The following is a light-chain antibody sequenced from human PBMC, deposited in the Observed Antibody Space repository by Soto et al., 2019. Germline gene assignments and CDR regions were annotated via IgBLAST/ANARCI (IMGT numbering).Light chain of an antibody. Sequence: EIVMTQSPATLSVSPGERATLSCRASQSVSSNLAWYQQKSGQAPRLLIYAASTRATGNPARFSGSGSGTEYTLAISSLQSEDFAVYYCQQYNNWPPLTFGGGTKVEIK. CDR1: QSVSSN. CDR2: AAS. V-gene: IGKV3-15*01. CDR3: QQYNNWPPLT. J-gene: IGKJ4*01.